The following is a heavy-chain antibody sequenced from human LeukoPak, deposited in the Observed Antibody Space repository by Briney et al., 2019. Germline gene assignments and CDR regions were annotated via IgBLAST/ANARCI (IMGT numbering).Heavy chain of an antibody. CDR1: AGTFSSYA. V-gene: IGHV1-69*06. CDR3: ASCYYYGSGSYYNKYYFDY. Sequence: SVKVSCKASAGTFSSYAISWVRQAPGQGLEWMGGIIPIFGTANYAQKFQDRVTITADKSTSTAYMELSSLRSEDTAVYYCASCYYYGSGSYYNKYYFDYWGQGTLATVSS. CDR2: IIPIFGTA. D-gene: IGHD3-10*01. J-gene: IGHJ4*02.